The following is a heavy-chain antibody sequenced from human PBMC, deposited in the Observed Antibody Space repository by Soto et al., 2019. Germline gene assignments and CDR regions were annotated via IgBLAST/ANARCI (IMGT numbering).Heavy chain of an antibody. D-gene: IGHD3-3*01. J-gene: IGHJ4*02. Sequence: QVQLQESGPGLVKPSETLSLTCTVSGGSISSYYWSWIRQPPGKGLEWIGYIYYSGSTNYNPSLKSRVTISVDTSKNQFSLKLSSVTAADTAVYYCATSPYDFWSGRGGSYYFDYWGQGTLVTVSS. V-gene: IGHV4-59*01. CDR1: GGSISSYY. CDR3: ATSPYDFWSGRGGSYYFDY. CDR2: IYYSGST.